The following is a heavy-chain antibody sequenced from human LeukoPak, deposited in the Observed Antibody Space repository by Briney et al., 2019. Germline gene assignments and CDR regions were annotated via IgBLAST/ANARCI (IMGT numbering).Heavy chain of an antibody. CDR1: GYRFTSYW. Sequence: GESLKISCKGSGYRFTSYWIGWVRQMPGKGLEWMGIIYPGDSDTRYSPSFQGQVTISADKSISTAYLQWSSLKASDTAMYYCTSRSMYYDSIPDAFDIWLQATMVTVSS. CDR2: IYPGDSDT. D-gene: IGHD3-22*01. CDR3: TSRSMYYDSIPDAFDI. V-gene: IGHV5-51*01. J-gene: IGHJ3*02.